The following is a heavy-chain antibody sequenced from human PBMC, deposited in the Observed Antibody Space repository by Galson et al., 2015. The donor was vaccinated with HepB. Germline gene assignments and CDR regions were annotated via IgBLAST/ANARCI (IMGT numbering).Heavy chain of an antibody. CDR2: ISSSSSSYI. J-gene: IGHJ6*02. CDR3: ARGLGYCSGGSCYSAGMDV. CDR1: GFTFSSYS. D-gene: IGHD2-15*01. Sequence: SLRLSCAASGFTFSSYSMNWVRQAPGKGLEWVSSISSSSSSYIYYADSVKGRFTISRDNAKNSLYLQMNSLRAEDTAVYYCARGLGYCSGGSCYSAGMDVWGQGTTVTVSS. V-gene: IGHV3-21*01.